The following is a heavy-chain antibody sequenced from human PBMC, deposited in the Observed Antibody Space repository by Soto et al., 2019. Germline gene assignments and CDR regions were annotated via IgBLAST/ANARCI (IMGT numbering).Heavy chain of an antibody. CDR1: GFTFSSYA. CDR2: ISGSGGST. V-gene: IGHV3-23*01. D-gene: IGHD6-13*01. J-gene: IGHJ3*02. CDR3: AKVAFGYSSQKGAFDI. Sequence: EVQLLESGGGLVQPGGSLRLSCAASGFTFSSYAMSWVRQAPGKGLEWVSAISGSGGSTYYADSVKGRFTISRDNSKNTLYLQMNSLSAEDTAVYYCAKVAFGYSSQKGAFDIWGQGTMVTVSS.